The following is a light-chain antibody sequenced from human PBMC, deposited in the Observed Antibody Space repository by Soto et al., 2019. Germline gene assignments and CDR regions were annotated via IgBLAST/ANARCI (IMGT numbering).Light chain of an antibody. CDR3: QHYNSYSEA. Sequence: EIMLSQSLGTLSLYTGERDTLSCRASQSVSSSYLAWYQQKPGQAPRLLIYGASSRATGIPDRFSGSGSGTEFTLTISSLQPDDFATYYCQHYNSYSEAFGQGTKVDIK. V-gene: IGKV3-20*01. CDR1: QSVSSSY. J-gene: IGKJ1*01. CDR2: GAS.